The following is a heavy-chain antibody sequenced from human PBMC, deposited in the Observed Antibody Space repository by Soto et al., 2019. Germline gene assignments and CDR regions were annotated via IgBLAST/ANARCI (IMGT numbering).Heavy chain of an antibody. Sequence: PGGSLRLSCIASGFTFGDYAMSWFRQAPGKGVEWVGFIRSKVYGGTTEYAASVKGRFTISRDDSISIAYLQMNSLKTEDTAVYYCTSTIFGVVIPGGYYYGMDVWGQGTTVTVSS. CDR3: TSTIFGVVIPGGYYYGMDV. CDR2: IRSKVYGGTT. J-gene: IGHJ6*02. V-gene: IGHV3-49*03. D-gene: IGHD3-3*01. CDR1: GFTFGDYA.